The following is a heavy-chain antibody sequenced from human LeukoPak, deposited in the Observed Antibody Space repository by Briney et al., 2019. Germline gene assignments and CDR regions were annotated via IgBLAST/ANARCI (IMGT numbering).Heavy chain of an antibody. CDR3: AKAPGFSSGWYSELYFDY. Sequence: GGSLRLSCAASGFIFSPYAMSWVRQAPGKGLEWVAGIAGGDDRFYADSVKGRFSISRDNSKNTLYLQMNSLRAEDTAVYYCAKAPGFSSGWYSELYFDYWGQGTLVTVSS. D-gene: IGHD6-19*01. V-gene: IGHV3-23*01. J-gene: IGHJ4*02. CDR2: IAGGDDR. CDR1: GFIFSPYA.